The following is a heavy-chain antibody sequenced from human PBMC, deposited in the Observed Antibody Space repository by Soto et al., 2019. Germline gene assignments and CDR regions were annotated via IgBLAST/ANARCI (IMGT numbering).Heavy chain of an antibody. V-gene: IGHV3-23*01. J-gene: IGHJ4*02. CDR2: ISDRGDTT. CDR3: AKDKPGTTSFDY. D-gene: IGHD1-1*01. Sequence: EVQLLESGGGLVQPGGSLRLSCAVSGFTIRSNAMYWVRQAPGKGLEWVSGISDRGDTTHYADSVKGRFTISRDTSKNTLYLQLNTLRADDTAVYYCAKDKPGTTSFDYWGQGTLVTVSS. CDR1: GFTIRSNA.